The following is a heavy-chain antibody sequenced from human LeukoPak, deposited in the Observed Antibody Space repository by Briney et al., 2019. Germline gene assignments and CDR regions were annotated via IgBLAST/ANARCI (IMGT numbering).Heavy chain of an antibody. CDR2: INHSGST. CDR3: ARVGVPAAISYFDY. V-gene: IGHV4-34*01. Sequence: PSETLSLTCAVYGGSFSGYYWSWIRQPPGKGLEWIGEINHSGSTNYNPSLKSRVTISVDTSKNQFSLKLSSVTAADTAVYYCARVGVPAAISYFDYWGQGTLVTVSS. CDR1: GGSFSGYY. D-gene: IGHD2-2*01. J-gene: IGHJ4*02.